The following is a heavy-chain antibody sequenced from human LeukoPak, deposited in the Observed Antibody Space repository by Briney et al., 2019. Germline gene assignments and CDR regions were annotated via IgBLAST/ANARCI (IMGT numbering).Heavy chain of an antibody. V-gene: IGHV3-33*01. Sequence: GRSLRLSCAASGFTFSSYGMHWLRQAPGKGLEWVAVIWYDGSNKYYAYSVKGRFTISRDNSKNKLYLQMNRLRAEDTAVYYCARPSVQLGAYYYGMDVWGQGTTVTVSS. CDR2: IWYDGSNK. CDR1: GFTFSSYG. D-gene: IGHD6-6*01. CDR3: ARPSVQLGAYYYGMDV. J-gene: IGHJ6*02.